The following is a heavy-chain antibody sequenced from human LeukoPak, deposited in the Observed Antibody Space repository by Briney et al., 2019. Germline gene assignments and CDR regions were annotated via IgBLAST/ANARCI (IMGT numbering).Heavy chain of an antibody. CDR1: GFAFSSYG. CDR3: AKDGGTTVMFWYFDL. CDR2: ISYDGSNK. J-gene: IGHJ2*01. D-gene: IGHD4-17*01. Sequence: GGALRLSCAASGFAFSSYGMHWVRQAPGKGLEWVAVISYDGSNKYYADSVKGRFTISRDNSKNTLYLQMNSLRAEDTAVYYCAKDGGTTVMFWYFDLWGRGTLVTVSS. V-gene: IGHV3-30*18.